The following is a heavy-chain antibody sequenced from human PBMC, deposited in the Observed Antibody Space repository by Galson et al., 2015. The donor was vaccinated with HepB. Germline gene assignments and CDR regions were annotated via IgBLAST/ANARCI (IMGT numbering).Heavy chain of an antibody. D-gene: IGHD5-18*01. CDR2: ISGSGGST. Sequence: SLRLSCAASGFTFSSYAMSWVRQAPGKGLEWVSAISGSGGSTYYADSVKGRFTISRDNSKNTLYLQMNSLRAEDTAVYYCAKIRGAWDTAMVTFDYWGQGTLVTVSS. V-gene: IGHV3-23*01. CDR1: GFTFSSYA. J-gene: IGHJ4*02. CDR3: AKIRGAWDTAMVTFDY.